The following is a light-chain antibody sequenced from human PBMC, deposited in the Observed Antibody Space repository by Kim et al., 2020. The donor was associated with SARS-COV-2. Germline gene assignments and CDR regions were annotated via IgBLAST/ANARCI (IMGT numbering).Light chain of an antibody. CDR2: GNN. Sequence: PGQGGHISCPGNNPSIGAGSVVHWYPQLPGTAPTLLNYGNNNRPSGVPDRFSGSKSGTSASRAITGLQAADDADYYCHSYGSRSVMFGGGTQLTVL. J-gene: IGLJ3*02. CDR3: HSYGSRSVM. CDR1: NPSIGAGSV. V-gene: IGLV1-40*01.